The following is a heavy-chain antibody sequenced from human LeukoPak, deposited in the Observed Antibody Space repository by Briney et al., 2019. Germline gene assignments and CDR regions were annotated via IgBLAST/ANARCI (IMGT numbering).Heavy chain of an antibody. CDR3: ARDRRAGFDY. CDR2: INSDGSST. D-gene: IGHD6-19*01. J-gene: IGHJ4*02. CDR1: GFTFSSYW. Sequence: GGSLRLSCAASGFTFSSYWMHWVRQAPGKGLVLVSRINSDGSSTSYADSVKGRFTISRDNAKNTLYLQMNSLRAEDTAVYYCARDRRAGFDYWGQGTLVTVSS. V-gene: IGHV3-74*01.